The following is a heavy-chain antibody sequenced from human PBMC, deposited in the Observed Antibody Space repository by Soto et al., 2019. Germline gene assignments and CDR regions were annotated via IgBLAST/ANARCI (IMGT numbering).Heavy chain of an antibody. CDR1: GGSFSGYY. Sequence: SETLSLTCAVYGGSFSGYYWSWIRQPPGKGLEWIGEINHSGTTKYNPSLKSRVTISVDTSKNQFSLKLSSVTAADTAVYYCARLPGSGSYFWVDPWGQGTLVTVSS. CDR3: ARLPGSGSYFWVDP. V-gene: IGHV4-34*01. D-gene: IGHD3-10*01. J-gene: IGHJ5*02. CDR2: INHSGTT.